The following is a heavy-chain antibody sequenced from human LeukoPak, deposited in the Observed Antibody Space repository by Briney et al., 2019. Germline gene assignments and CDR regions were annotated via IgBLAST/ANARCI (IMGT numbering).Heavy chain of an antibody. V-gene: IGHV4-61*02. CDR1: GGSITSGTYF. CDR3: ARATAWNYHFYMDV. D-gene: IGHD1-1*01. J-gene: IGHJ6*03. Sequence: SETLSLTCTVSGGSITSGTYFWTWVRQSAGNGLEWIGRIYTGGVTNYNPSLKSRLSISLDTSKNQFSLKLTSLTAADTAIYYCARATAWNYHFYMDVWGKGTTVSVS. CDR2: IYTGGVT.